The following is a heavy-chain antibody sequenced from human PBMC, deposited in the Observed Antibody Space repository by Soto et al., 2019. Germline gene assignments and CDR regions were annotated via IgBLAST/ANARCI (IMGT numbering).Heavy chain of an antibody. J-gene: IGHJ4*02. Sequence: EGQPVESGGGLVQPGGSLKLSCVISGFTFSDSTIHWVRQASGKGLEWVAHIESERNSYAIAYGVSVRGRFTISRDDSKNTAFLQMNSLKTDDTAVYYCLTGWPQWFDYWGQGALVTVSS. CDR1: GFTFSDST. CDR2: IESERNSYAI. D-gene: IGHD6-19*01. CDR3: LTGWPQWFDY. V-gene: IGHV3-73*02.